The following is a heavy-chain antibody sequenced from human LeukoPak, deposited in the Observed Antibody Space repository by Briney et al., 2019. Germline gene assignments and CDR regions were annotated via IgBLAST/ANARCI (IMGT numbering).Heavy chain of an antibody. V-gene: IGHV3-21*01. CDR3: ARDHGTYYYDSSGSRS. Sequence: PGGSLRLSCAASGFTFSSYSMNWVRQAPGKGLEWVSSISSSSSYIYYADSVKSRFTISRDNAKNSLYLQMNSLRAEDTAVYYCARDHGTYYYDSSGSRSWGQGTLVTVSS. CDR2: ISSSSSYI. J-gene: IGHJ4*02. CDR1: GFTFSSYS. D-gene: IGHD3-22*01.